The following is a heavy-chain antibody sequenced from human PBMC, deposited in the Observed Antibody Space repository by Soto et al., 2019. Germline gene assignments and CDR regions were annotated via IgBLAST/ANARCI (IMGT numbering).Heavy chain of an antibody. CDR2: IYPGNSDT. Sequence: GESLKISCKGSGYSFTSYWIGWVRQMPGKGLEWMGIIYPGNSDTRYSPSFQGQVTISADKSISTAYLQWNSLKASDTAMYYCAKIPCREYCSNTPTAFGEWGQGTMVTVSS. V-gene: IGHV5-51*01. D-gene: IGHD2-2*01. CDR1: GYSFTSYW. CDR3: AKIPCREYCSNTPTAFGE. J-gene: IGHJ3*01.